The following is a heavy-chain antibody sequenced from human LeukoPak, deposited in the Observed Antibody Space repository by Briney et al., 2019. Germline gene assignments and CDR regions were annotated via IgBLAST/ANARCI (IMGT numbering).Heavy chain of an antibody. CDR3: ARVLVGATRFYYFDY. CDR1: GYTFTGYY. J-gene: IGHJ4*02. V-gene: IGHV1-2*02. D-gene: IGHD1-26*01. CDR2: INPNSGGT. Sequence: GASVKVSFKASGYTFTGYYMHWVRQAPGQGLEWMGWINPNSGGTSYAQKFQGRVTMTRDTSISTAYMELSRLRSDDTAVYYCARVLVGATRFYYFDYWGQGTLVTVSS.